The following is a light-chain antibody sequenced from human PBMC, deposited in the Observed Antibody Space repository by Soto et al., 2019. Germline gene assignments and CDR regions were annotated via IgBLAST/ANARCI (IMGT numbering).Light chain of an antibody. CDR1: QSVNNF. CDR3: QHPINAPPTS. Sequence: VIKRSQAALSLSRGGCASCRCRDSQSVNNFLAWYQQKPDQAPRLLIYDASDRATGVPARFRGSGSGTDFPHTISSRGPENFADYFCQHPINAPPTSFGQGTRLEIK. V-gene: IGKV3-11*01. CDR2: DAS. J-gene: IGKJ5*01.